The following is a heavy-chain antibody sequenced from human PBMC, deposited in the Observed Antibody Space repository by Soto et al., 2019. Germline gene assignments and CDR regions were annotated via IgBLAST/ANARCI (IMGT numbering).Heavy chain of an antibody. J-gene: IGHJ4*02. CDR2: IRSERYGGTA. D-gene: IGHD3-10*01. CDR3: STLPRNNYGHPFDC. Sequence: PGGSLRLSCTGSGFIFGDYAMTWFRQTPERGLECVGFIRSERYGGTADYAASVQRRFSISRDDSKSVAYLQMNSLQSEDTGVYFCSTLPRNNYGHPFDCWGQGTLVTVSS. V-gene: IGHV3-49*03. CDR1: GFIFGDYA.